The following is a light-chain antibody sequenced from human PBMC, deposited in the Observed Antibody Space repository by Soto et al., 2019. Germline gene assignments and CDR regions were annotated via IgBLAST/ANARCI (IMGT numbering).Light chain of an antibody. J-gene: IGKJ1*01. V-gene: IGKV1-5*03. CDR2: KAS. CDR3: QQYHSYPVT. Sequence: DIQMTQSPSTLSASVGEGVTITCRASQSISNWLAWYQQKQGKAPKLLIFKASNLESGVPSRFSGRGSGTEFTLTISSLQPDDFATYDCQQYHSYPVTFGQGTKVDIK. CDR1: QSISNW.